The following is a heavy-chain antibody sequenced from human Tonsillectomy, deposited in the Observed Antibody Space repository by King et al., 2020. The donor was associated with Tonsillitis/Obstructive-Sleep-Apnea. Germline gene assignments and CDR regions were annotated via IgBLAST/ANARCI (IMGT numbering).Heavy chain of an antibody. CDR1: GFTVSSNY. CDR3: ARVTGTNYYYYYYMDV. Sequence: VQLVESGGGLIQPGGSLRLSCAASGFTVSSNYMSWVRQAPGKGLEWVSVIYSGGSTYYADSVKGRFTISRDNSKNTLYLQMNSLRAEDTAVYYCARVTGTNYYYYYYMDVWGKGTTVTVSS. J-gene: IGHJ6*03. V-gene: IGHV3-53*01. CDR2: IYSGGST. D-gene: IGHD1/OR15-1a*01.